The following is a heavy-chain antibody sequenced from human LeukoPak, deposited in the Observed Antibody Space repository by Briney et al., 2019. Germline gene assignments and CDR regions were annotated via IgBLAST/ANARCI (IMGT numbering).Heavy chain of an antibody. Sequence: ASVKVSCKASGYTFTAYYMHWVRQAPGQGLEWMGRINPNNGDTNYAQKFQGRVTMTRDTSISTAYLELSRLRSDDTAVYYCARCENGVCYKDNWFDPWGQGTLVTVSS. CDR2: INPNNGDT. D-gene: IGHD2-8*01. CDR1: GYTFTAYY. V-gene: IGHV1-2*06. CDR3: ARCENGVCYKDNWFDP. J-gene: IGHJ5*02.